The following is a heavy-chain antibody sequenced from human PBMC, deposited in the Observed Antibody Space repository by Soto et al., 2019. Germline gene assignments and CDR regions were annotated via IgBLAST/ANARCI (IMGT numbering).Heavy chain of an antibody. D-gene: IGHD3-9*01. V-gene: IGHV5-51*01. Sequence: GESLKISCKGSGYSFTSYWIGWVRQMPGKGLEWMGIIYPGDSDTRYSPSFQGQVTISADKSISTAYLQWSSLKASDTAMYYCARHGTGVRYFDFLLPPYYHYLMDFWGQGSTVPVSS. J-gene: IGHJ6*02. CDR2: IYPGDSDT. CDR1: GYSFTSYW. CDR3: ARHGTGVRYFDFLLPPYYHYLMDF.